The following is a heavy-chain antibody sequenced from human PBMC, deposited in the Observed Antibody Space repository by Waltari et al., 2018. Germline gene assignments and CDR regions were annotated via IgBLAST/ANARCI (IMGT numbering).Heavy chain of an antibody. CDR2: IIPIFGTA. D-gene: IGHD6-19*01. CDR3: ARVFDWAVGAEYFQH. Sequence: QVQLVQSGAEVKKPGSSVKVSCKASGGTFSSYAISWVRQAPGQGLEWMGRIIPIFGTANYGQKFQGRVTITADKSTSTAYMELSSLRSEDTAVYYCARVFDWAVGAEYFQHWGQGTLVTVSS. CDR1: GGTFSSYA. V-gene: IGHV1-69*08. J-gene: IGHJ1*01.